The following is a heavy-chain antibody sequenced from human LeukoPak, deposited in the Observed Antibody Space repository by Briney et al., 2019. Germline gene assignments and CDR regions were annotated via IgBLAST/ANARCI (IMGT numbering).Heavy chain of an antibody. CDR1: GFTFSTYG. CDR2: TSHDGSDK. D-gene: IGHD6-19*01. J-gene: IGHJ4*02. V-gene: IGHV3-30*18. CDR3: AKDLSGGWSLDY. Sequence: GGSLRLSCGASGFTFSTYGMHWVRQAPGKGLEWVAVTSHDGSDKHYADSVKGRFSISRDNSKNTLYLQTNSLRGEDTAVYYCAKDLSGGWSLDYWGQGTLVTVSS.